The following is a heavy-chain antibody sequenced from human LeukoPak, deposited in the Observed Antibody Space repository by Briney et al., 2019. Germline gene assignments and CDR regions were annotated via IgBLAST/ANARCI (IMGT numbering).Heavy chain of an antibody. CDR2: IYYSGST. D-gene: IGHD3-10*01. CDR3: ARGVAFYFGSGSPNY. J-gene: IGHJ4*02. Sequence: PSENLSLTCTVSGGSISSYYWSWIRQPPGKGLEWIGYIYYSGSTNYNPSLKSRVTISVDTSKNQFSLKLSSVTAADTAVYYCARGVAFYFGSGSPNYWGQGTLVTVS. CDR1: GGSISSYY. V-gene: IGHV4-59*08.